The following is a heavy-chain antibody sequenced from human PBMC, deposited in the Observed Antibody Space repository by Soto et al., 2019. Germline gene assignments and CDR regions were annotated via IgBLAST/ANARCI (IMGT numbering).Heavy chain of an antibody. CDR3: ARERYSYGPYYFDY. Sequence: PGGSLRLSCAASGFTFSDYYMSWIRQAPGKGLEWVSSITSSGSTTYYTDSVKGRFTISRGNAKNSLYLQMNSLRAEDTAVYYCARERYSYGPYYFDYWGQGTLVTVS. J-gene: IGHJ4*02. CDR1: GFTFSDYY. V-gene: IGHV3-11*01. CDR2: ITSSGSTT. D-gene: IGHD5-18*01.